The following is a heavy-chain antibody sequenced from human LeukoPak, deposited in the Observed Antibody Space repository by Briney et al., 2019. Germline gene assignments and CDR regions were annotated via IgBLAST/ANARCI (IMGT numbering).Heavy chain of an antibody. CDR2: ISSSGSTI. J-gene: IGHJ4*02. Sequence: PGGSLRLSCAASGFTFSSYEMNWVRQAPGKGLEWASYISSSGSTIYYADSVKGRLTISRDNAKNSLYLQMNSLRAEDTAVYYCARGLPRDYYGSGSYYLFDYWGQGTLVTVSS. CDR1: GFTFSSYE. CDR3: ARGLPRDYYGSGSYYLFDY. V-gene: IGHV3-48*03. D-gene: IGHD3-10*01.